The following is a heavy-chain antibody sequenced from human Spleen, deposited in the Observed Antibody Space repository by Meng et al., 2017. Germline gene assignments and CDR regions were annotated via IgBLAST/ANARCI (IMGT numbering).Heavy chain of an antibody. CDR2: ISYDGSNK. D-gene: IGHD5-18*01. V-gene: IGHV3-30*03. CDR3: VGGYYYGDY. J-gene: IGHJ4*02. Sequence: AVISYDGSNKYYADSVKGRFTISRDNSKNTLNLQLNSLRAEDMAVYYCVGGYYYGDYWGQGTLVTVSS.